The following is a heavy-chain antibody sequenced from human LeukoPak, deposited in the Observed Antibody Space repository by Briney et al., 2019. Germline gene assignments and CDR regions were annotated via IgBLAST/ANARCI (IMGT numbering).Heavy chain of an antibody. Sequence: GGSLRLSCAVSGFTFNSFAMTWVRQAPGLGLEWVSTIDGTSGRTWYADSVRGRFTISRDNSENTLYLQMNDLRAEDTAIHYCAKVPYSDYGSGRPPFMDVWGQGTTVAVSS. J-gene: IGHJ6*02. CDR2: IDGTSGRT. CDR3: AKVPYSDYGSGRPPFMDV. D-gene: IGHD3-10*01. V-gene: IGHV3-23*01. CDR1: GFTFNSFA.